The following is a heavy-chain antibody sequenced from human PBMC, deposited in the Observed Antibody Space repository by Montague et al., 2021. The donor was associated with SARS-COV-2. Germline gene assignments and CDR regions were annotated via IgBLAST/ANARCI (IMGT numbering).Heavy chain of an antibody. CDR3: ARDPGVVIILAIYYYYGMDV. Sequence: SETLSLTCAVYGGSFSGYYWSWIRQPPGKGLEWIGEINHSGSTNYKPSXXSRVTISVDTSRNQFSLKLSSVTAADTAVYYCARDPGVVIILAIYYYYGMDVWAKGPRSPSP. CDR2: INHSGST. CDR1: GGSFSGYY. D-gene: IGHD3-3*01. J-gene: IGHJ6*02. V-gene: IGHV4-34*01.